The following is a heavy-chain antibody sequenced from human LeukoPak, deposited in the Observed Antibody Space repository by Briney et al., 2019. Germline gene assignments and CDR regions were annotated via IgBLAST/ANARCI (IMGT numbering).Heavy chain of an antibody. D-gene: IGHD2-2*01. CDR3: AKYCVTTTCYERLFDF. CDR2: ISGSCDRT. CDR1: GFTLCTHS. V-gene: IGHV3-23*01. Sequence: GGSLSLSCAISGFTLCTHSMSCVRQAPGKGLECVSRISGSCDRTHYAASVKGRFTISMDKSKNTVTMQMNSLTVDDTAVYYCAKYCVTTTCYERLFDFWGQGALVTVSS. J-gene: IGHJ4*02.